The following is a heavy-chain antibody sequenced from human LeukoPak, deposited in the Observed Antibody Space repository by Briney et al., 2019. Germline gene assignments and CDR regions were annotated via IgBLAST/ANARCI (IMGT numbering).Heavy chain of an antibody. J-gene: IGHJ6*02. CDR2: IWYDGSNK. CDR3: ARARYFDGDSYYGMDV. V-gene: IGHV3-33*01. D-gene: IGHD3-9*01. CDR1: GFTFSSYG. Sequence: PGGSLRLSCAASGFTFSSYGMHWVRQAPGKGLEWVAVIWYDGSNKYYADSVKGRFTISRDNSKNTLYLQMNSLRAEDTAVYYCARARYFDGDSYYGMDVWGQGTTVTVSS.